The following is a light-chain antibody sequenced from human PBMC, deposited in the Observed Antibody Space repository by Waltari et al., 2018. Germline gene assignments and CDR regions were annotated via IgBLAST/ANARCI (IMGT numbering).Light chain of an antibody. J-gene: IGKJ1*01. CDR2: AAA. CDR1: QGISKY. CDR3: QRRNSYPPWT. V-gene: IGKV1-9*01. Sequence: DIQLTQSPSFLSASVGDRVTITCRASQGISKYLAWYQQQPGKAPNLLIYAAAALQSGVPSRFSVSGSGSGTEFTLTISSLQPEDFATYYCQRRNSYPPWTFGQGTKVEIK.